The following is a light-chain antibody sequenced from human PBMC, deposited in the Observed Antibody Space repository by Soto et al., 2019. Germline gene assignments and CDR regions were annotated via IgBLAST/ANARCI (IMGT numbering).Light chain of an antibody. CDR2: EDT. J-gene: IGLJ3*02. Sequence: QSVLTQPPSASGARGQTVTISCTGTTNDIGDYKYVSWYQQFPGKAPKLIIFEDTKRPSGVPDRFSGSKSGTTASLTVSGVQADDEADYYCASYGGSNNFLFGGGTKLTVL. CDR1: TNDIGDYKY. CDR3: ASYGGSNNFL. V-gene: IGLV2-8*01.